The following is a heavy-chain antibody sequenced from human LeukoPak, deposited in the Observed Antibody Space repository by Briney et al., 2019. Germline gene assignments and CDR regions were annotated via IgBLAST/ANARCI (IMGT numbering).Heavy chain of an antibody. D-gene: IGHD6-19*01. CDR1: GGSIRSYY. CDR3: ARHAAVEGSSGWSPLWWFDP. Sequence: PSETLSLTCTVSGGSIRSYYWSWIRQPPGKGLEWIGYMHHSGSTKHNPYLKSRITISVDTSKSQFSLKLSSVTAADTAVYYCARHAAVEGSSGWSPLWWFDPWGQGTLVTVSS. J-gene: IGHJ5*02. CDR2: MHHSGST. V-gene: IGHV4-59*08.